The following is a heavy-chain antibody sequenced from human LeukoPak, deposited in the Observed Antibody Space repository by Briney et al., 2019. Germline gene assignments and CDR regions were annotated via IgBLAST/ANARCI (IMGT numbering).Heavy chain of an antibody. Sequence: GGSLRLSCAASGFTFSSYDMHWVRQATGKGLEWVSAIGTAGDTYYPGSVKGRFTISRENAKNSLYLQMNSLRAGDTAVYYCARGREGGSSWDFDYWGQGTLVTVSS. CDR1: GFTFSSYD. J-gene: IGHJ4*02. V-gene: IGHV3-13*01. D-gene: IGHD6-13*01. CDR2: IGTAGDT. CDR3: ARGREGGSSWDFDY.